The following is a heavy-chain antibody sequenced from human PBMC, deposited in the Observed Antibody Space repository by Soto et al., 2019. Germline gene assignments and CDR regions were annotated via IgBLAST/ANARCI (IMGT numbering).Heavy chain of an antibody. CDR3: ARVTIAAAGTHFNYYYYGMGV. V-gene: IGHV4-34*01. D-gene: IGHD6-13*01. CDR1: GGSFSGYY. CDR2: INHSGST. J-gene: IGHJ6*02. Sequence: SETLSLTCAVYGGSFSGYYWSWIRQPPGKGLEWIGEINHSGSTNYNPSLKSRVTISVDTSKNQFSLKLSSVTAADTAVYYCARVTIAAAGTHFNYYYYGMGVWGQGTTVTVSS.